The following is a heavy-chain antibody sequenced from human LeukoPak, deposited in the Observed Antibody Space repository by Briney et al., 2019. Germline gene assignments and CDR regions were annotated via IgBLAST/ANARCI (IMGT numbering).Heavy chain of an antibody. CDR1: GFTFSSYW. CDR3: ARMIAVAGYNWFDP. CDR2: INSDGSST. Sequence: PGGSLRLSCAASGFTFSSYWMHWVRQAPGKGLVWVSRINSDGSSTSYADSVKGRFTISRDNAKNTLYLQMNSLRAEDTAVYYCARMIAVAGYNWFDPWGQGTLVTVSS. J-gene: IGHJ5*02. V-gene: IGHV3-74*01. D-gene: IGHD6-19*01.